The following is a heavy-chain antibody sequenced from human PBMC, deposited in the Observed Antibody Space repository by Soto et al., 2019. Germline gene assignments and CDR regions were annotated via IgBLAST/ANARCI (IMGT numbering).Heavy chain of an antibody. Sequence: ASVKVSCKVSGYTLTELSMHWVRQAPGKGLEWMGGFDPEDGETIYAQKFQGRVTMTEDTSTDTAYMELSSLRSEDTAVYYCATLIAARPGVDYWGQGTLVTVPS. CDR1: GYTLTELS. D-gene: IGHD6-6*01. J-gene: IGHJ4*02. V-gene: IGHV1-24*01. CDR2: FDPEDGET. CDR3: ATLIAARPGVDY.